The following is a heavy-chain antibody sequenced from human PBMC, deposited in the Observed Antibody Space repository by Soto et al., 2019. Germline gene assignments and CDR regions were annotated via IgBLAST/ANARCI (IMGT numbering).Heavy chain of an antibody. V-gene: IGHV3-23*01. CDR2: LSANGVKT. D-gene: IGHD1-26*01. Sequence: VQLLDSGGGLVQPGGSLRLSCAASGFMFSIYGMSWVRQAPGKGLEWVSALSANGVKTYYAASVRGRFTISRDNSIDTLYLQMNSLTADDTAVYFCAKDLLGNFDSWGQGTLVTVSS. CDR3: AKDLLGNFDS. CDR1: GFMFSIYG. J-gene: IGHJ4*02.